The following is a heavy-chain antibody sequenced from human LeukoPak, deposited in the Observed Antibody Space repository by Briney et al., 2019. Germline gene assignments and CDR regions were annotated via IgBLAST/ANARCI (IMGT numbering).Heavy chain of an antibody. J-gene: IGHJ4*02. Sequence: SETLSLTCAVYGGSFSGYYWSWIRQPPGKGLEWIGEVNHSGSTNYNPSLKSRVTISVDTSKNQFSLKLSSVTAADTAVYYCARQACGGDCYPDYWGQGTLVTVSS. CDR1: GGSFSGYY. CDR2: VNHSGST. D-gene: IGHD2-21*01. CDR3: ARQACGGDCYPDY. V-gene: IGHV4-34*01.